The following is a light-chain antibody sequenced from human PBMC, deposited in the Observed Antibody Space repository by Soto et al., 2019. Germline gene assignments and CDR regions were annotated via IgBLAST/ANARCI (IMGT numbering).Light chain of an antibody. CDR1: QGISSY. V-gene: IGKV1-9*01. CDR2: AAS. J-gene: IGKJ5*01. Sequence: IQLTQSPSSLSASVGDRVTITFRASQGISSYLAWYQQKPGKAPKLLIYAASTLQSGVPSRFSGSGSGTDLTLTISSLQPEDFATYYCQQLNSYLPITFGQGTRLEIK. CDR3: QQLNSYLPIT.